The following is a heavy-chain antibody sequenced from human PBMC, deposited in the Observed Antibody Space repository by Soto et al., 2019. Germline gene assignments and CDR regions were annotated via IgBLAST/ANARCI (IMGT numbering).Heavy chain of an antibody. D-gene: IGHD5-18*01. V-gene: IGHV1-69*12. Sequence: QVQLVQSGAEVKKPGSSVKVSCKASGGTFSSYAISWVRQAPGQGLEWMGGIIPIFGTANYAQKFQGRVTITADEATSTAYMERSSLRSEDTAVYYCARVRGTGYSYGYDYWGQGTLVTVSS. CDR2: IIPIFGTA. J-gene: IGHJ4*02. CDR1: GGTFSSYA. CDR3: ARVRGTGYSYGYDY.